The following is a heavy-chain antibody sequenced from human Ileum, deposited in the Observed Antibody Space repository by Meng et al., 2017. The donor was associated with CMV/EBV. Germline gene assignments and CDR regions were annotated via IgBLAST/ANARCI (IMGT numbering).Heavy chain of an antibody. D-gene: IGHD6-13*01. CDR1: GFTFSSYT. J-gene: IGHJ4*02. CDR3: ARDNPQQLATPLDY. Sequence: QGRVLGSGGGVGRPGGSLGPSCVASGFTFSSYTMHWVRQAPGKGLEWVAIISYDESNKYYADSVKGRFTISRDNFKNTLYLQMNSLRAEDTAVYYCARDNPQQLATPLDYWGQGTLVTVSS. CDR2: ISYDESNK. V-gene: IGHV3-30-3*01.